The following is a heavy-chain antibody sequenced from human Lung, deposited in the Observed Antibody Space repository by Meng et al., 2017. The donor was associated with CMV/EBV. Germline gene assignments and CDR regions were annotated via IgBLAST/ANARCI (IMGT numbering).Heavy chain of an antibody. Sequence: GGSLRLXXATSGFTFSSYEMNWVRQAPGKGLEWISYISSGGTSRYYADSVKGRFSISIDNAKNSLYLQMNSLRVEDTALYYCTRGSASWSKYNWFDPWGQGXLVTVSS. CDR1: GFTFSSYE. CDR2: ISSGGTSR. V-gene: IGHV3-48*03. J-gene: IGHJ5*02. D-gene: IGHD6-13*01. CDR3: TRGSASWSKYNWFDP.